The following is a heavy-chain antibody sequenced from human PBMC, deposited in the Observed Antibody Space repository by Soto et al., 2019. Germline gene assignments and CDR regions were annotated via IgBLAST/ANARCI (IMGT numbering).Heavy chain of an antibody. CDR1: GYTFTTYY. CDR3: ARAPFASGSGWYDF. Sequence: QVQLVQSGAEVKKPGASVKVSCKASGYTFTTYYIHWVRQAPQAPGQGLEWMGIINPSGGSTRYEQKYQGRGAIDRDTSTTTLYMELSGVRSEDTALYYCARAPFASGSGWYDFWGQGTLVTVSS. D-gene: IGHD6-19*01. CDR2: INPSGGST. V-gene: IGHV1-46*01. J-gene: IGHJ5*01.